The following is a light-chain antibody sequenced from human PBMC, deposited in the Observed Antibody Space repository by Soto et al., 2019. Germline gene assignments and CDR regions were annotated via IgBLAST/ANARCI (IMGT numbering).Light chain of an antibody. Sequence: QSVLTQPPSASGTPGQRVTISCSGSSSNIGSNYVYWYQQLPGTAPKLLIYRNNQRPSGVPDRFSGSKSGTSDSLAISGLRSEDEADYYCAAWDDSLSGSYVFGTGTKATVL. CDR3: AAWDDSLSGSYV. CDR1: SSNIGSNY. CDR2: RNN. V-gene: IGLV1-47*01. J-gene: IGLJ1*01.